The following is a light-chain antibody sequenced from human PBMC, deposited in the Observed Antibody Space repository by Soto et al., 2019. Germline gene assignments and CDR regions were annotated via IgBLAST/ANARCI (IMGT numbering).Light chain of an antibody. V-gene: IGKV1-5*01. Sequence: DIQMTQSPSTLSASIGDRVTITCRASQTISTWLAWYQQKPGKAPKLLIYDVSTLESGVPSRFSGSGSGTEFTLTVSSLQPDDFATYYCQQWNGYSTFGQGTKVDI. J-gene: IGKJ1*01. CDR3: QQWNGYST. CDR1: QTISTW. CDR2: DVS.